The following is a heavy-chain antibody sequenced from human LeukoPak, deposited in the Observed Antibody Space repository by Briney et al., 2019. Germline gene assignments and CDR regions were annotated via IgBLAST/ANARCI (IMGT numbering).Heavy chain of an antibody. CDR3: ARDPLYCSSTSCYGFYFDY. D-gene: IGHD2-2*01. CDR1: GYTFTSYG. V-gene: IGHV1-18*01. CDR2: ISAYNGNT. Sequence: ASVKVSCTASGYTFTSYGISWVRQAPGQGLEWMGWISAYNGNTNYAQKLQGRVTMTTDTSTSTAYMELRSLRSDDTAVYYCARDPLYCSSTSCYGFYFDYWGQGTLVTVSS. J-gene: IGHJ4*02.